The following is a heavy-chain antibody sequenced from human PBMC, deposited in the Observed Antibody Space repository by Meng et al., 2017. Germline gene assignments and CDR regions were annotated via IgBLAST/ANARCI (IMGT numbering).Heavy chain of an antibody. CDR2: INHSGST. Sequence: QVQLQHGGAGLLQPSETLSLTCAVYGGSFSGYYWSWIRQPPGKGLEWIGEINHSGSTNYNPSLKSRVSITVDTSKNQFSLKLSLVTAADTAVYYCARRGIAARPFYYWGQGTLVTVSS. D-gene: IGHD6-6*01. V-gene: IGHV4-34*01. CDR1: GGSFSGYY. J-gene: IGHJ4*02. CDR3: ARRGIAARPFYY.